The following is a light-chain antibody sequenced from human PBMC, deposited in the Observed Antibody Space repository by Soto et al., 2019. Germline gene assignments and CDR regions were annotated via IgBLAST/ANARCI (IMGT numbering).Light chain of an antibody. CDR3: TSYTSDSTYV. Sequence: QSALAQAASVSGSPGQSITISCTGNSTDVGRYNYVSWYQQHPGKAPKLMVYDVSNRPSWVSNRFSGSKSGITASLTISGLQAEDEADYYCTSYTSDSTYVFGTGTKVTVL. CDR2: DVS. J-gene: IGLJ1*01. CDR1: STDVGRYNY. V-gene: IGLV2-14*01.